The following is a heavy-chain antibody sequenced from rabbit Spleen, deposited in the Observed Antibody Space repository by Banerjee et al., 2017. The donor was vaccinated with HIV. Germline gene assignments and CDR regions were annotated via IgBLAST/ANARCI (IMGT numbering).Heavy chain of an antibody. CDR2: IDGGSSGST. D-gene: IGHD1-1*01. J-gene: IGHJ4*01. V-gene: IGHV1S45*01. CDR3: ARDSSGPGGAWMDYLNW. CDR1: GFSLSYNYV. Sequence: QQQLVESGGGLVKPGASLTLTCKASGFSLSYNYVMCWVRQAPGKRPEWIACIDGGSSGSTYYASWAMSRFTGSKTSSTTVTLQMTSLTGADTATYLCARDSSGPGGAWMDYLNWWGQGTLVTVS.